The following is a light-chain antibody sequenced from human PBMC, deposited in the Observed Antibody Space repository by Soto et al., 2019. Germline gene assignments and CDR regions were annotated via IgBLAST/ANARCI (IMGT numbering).Light chain of an antibody. CDR2: AAS. V-gene: IGKV1-39*01. CDR1: QSIKKS. CDR3: QQSYSTPPWT. J-gene: IGKJ1*01. Sequence: DVQVTQSPSSLSASVGDRVTITCRASQSIKKSLNWYQQKPGKAPKLLIFAASNLQSGVPSRFRGSGSGTDFTLTISGLQPEDFATYYCQQSYSTPPWTFGQGTKVDIK.